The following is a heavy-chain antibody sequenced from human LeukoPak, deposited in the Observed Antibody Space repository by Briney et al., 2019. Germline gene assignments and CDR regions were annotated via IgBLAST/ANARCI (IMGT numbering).Heavy chain of an antibody. CDR1: GGSISSYY. J-gene: IGHJ5*02. CDR3: ARVIGVAGTSWFDP. D-gene: IGHD6-19*01. CDR2: IYYSGST. V-gene: IGHV4-59*01. Sequence: PSETLSLTCIVSGGSISSYYWSWIRQPPGKGLEWVGYIYYSGSTNYNPSLKTRVTISVDSTKTQFSLKRSSVTAADTAVYYWARVIGVAGTSWFDPWGQGTLVTVSS.